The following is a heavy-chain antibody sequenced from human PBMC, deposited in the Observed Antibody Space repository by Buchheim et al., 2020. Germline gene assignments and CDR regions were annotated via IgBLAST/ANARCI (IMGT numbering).Heavy chain of an antibody. CDR2: ISSSGSTI. CDR1: GFTFSDYY. V-gene: IGHV3-11*01. J-gene: IGHJ2*01. Sequence: QVQLVESGGGLVKPGGSLRLSCAASGFTFSDYYMSWIRQAPGKGLEWVSYISSSGSTIYYTDSVKGRFTISRATAKNSLYLQMNSLRAEYTAVYYFAGDRPSLYWYFDLGGRGTLFTVSS. CDR3: AGDRPSLYWYFDL.